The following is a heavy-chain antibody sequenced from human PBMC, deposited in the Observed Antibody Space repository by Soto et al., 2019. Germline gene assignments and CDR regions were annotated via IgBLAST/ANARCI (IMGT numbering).Heavy chain of an antibody. CDR1: GFTFDNYA. Sequence: EVQLVESGGGLVQPGRSLRLSCAASGFTFDNYARHWVRQTPGKGLEWVSGINWNSDTIGYADSVKGRFTISRDNAKNSLHMQMNSLRGEDTALYYCAKDRRNYGDYRGDIDVWGQGTTVTVSS. J-gene: IGHJ6*02. D-gene: IGHD4-17*01. CDR3: AKDRRNYGDYRGDIDV. CDR2: INWNSDTI. V-gene: IGHV3-9*01.